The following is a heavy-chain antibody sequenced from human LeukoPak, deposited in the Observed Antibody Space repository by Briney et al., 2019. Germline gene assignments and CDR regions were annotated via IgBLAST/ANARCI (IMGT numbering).Heavy chain of an antibody. V-gene: IGHV3-21*01. J-gene: IGHJ6*03. CDR1: GFTFSSYS. Sequence: GGSLRLSCAASGFTFSSYSMNWVRQAPGKGLEWVSSISSSSSYIYYADSVKGRFTISRDDAKNSLYLQMNSLRAEDTAVYYCARDAIVVVPAPIRDYYYYYMDVWGKGTTVTVSS. CDR2: ISSSSSYI. D-gene: IGHD2-2*01. CDR3: ARDAIVVVPAPIRDYYYYYMDV.